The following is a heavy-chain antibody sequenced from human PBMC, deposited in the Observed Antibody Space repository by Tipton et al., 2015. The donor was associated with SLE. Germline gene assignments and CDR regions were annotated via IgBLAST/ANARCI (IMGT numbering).Heavy chain of an antibody. J-gene: IGHJ6*02. Sequence: TLSLTCTVPGGSISSYYWSWIRQPPGKGLEWIGYIYYSGSTNYNPSLKSRVTISVDTSKNQFSLKLSSVPAADTAVYYCAREGDSSSWYARGHYGMDFWGQGTTVPVS. V-gene: IGHV4-59*01. CDR2: IYYSGST. CDR1: GGSISSYY. CDR3: AREGDSSSWYARGHYGMDF. D-gene: IGHD6-13*01.